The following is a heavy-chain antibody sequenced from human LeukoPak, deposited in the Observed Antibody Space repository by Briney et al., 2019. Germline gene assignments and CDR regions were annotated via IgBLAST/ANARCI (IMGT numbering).Heavy chain of an antibody. CDR3: ARVSGAEAATGGYFDR. CDR2: ISYDGSYK. V-gene: IGHV3-30*04. CDR1: GFTFSRFA. Sequence: GGSLRLSCAASGFTFSRFAVHWVRQAPGKGLEWVAVISYDGSYKYYADSVQGRFTIPRDNSKNTLYLQMNSLSTEDTAVYYCARVSGAEAATGGYFDRWGQGTLVTVSS. D-gene: IGHD6-13*01. J-gene: IGHJ4*02.